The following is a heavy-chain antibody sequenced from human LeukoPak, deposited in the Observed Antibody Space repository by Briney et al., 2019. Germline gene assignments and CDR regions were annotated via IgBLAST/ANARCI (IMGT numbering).Heavy chain of an antibody. J-gene: IGHJ4*02. Sequence: GGSLRLSCAASGFTFNNYWMTWVRQAPGKGLEWVANMKEDGSEEYYVDSVKGRFTISRDNARSSLYLQMNSLGAEDTAVYYCARDQHCSSTSCYGGGFDFWGQGTLVTVSS. CDR3: ARDQHCSSTSCYGGGFDF. CDR2: MKEDGSEE. V-gene: IGHV3-7*01. D-gene: IGHD2-2*01. CDR1: GFTFNNYW.